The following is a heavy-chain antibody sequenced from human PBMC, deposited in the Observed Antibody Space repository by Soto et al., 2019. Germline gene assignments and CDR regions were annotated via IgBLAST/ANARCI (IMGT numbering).Heavy chain of an antibody. CDR2: IIPIFTRT. V-gene: IGHV1-69*01. D-gene: IGHD2-15*01. Sequence: QRQLVQSGTEVKEPGSSVKVSCKASGGTFSTSSFVWVRQGPGQGLEWMGGIIPIFTRTNFGQKFQGRVTFSADESTRTTYMELRSLTSGDTAIYYCARDVVRSTAGDSWGQGNRVTFSS. CDR3: ARDVVRSTAGDS. CDR1: GGTFSTSS. J-gene: IGHJ4*02.